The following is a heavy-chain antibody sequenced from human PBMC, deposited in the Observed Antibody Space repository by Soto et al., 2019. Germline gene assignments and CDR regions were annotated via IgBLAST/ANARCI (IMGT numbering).Heavy chain of an antibody. V-gene: IGHV4-30-4*01. CDR3: ARYRGAVDY. CDR2: IYYSGST. CDR1: DGYSSSYY. Sequence: SLMLSHRCSVADGYSSSYYWSWIRQPPGKGLEWIGYIYYSGSTYYNPSLKSRVTISVDTSKNQFSLKLSSVTAADTAVYYCARYRGAVDYWGQGTLVTVSS. J-gene: IGHJ4*02. D-gene: IGHD1-1*01.